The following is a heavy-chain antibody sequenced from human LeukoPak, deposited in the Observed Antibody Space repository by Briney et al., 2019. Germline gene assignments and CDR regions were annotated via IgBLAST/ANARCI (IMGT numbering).Heavy chain of an antibody. J-gene: IGHJ1*01. V-gene: IGHV4-31*03. CDR3: ARGQTVLDGYNPPGREFQH. CDR2: IYYSGST. Sequence: SQTLSLTCTVSGGSISSGGYYWSWIRQHPGKGLEWIGYIYYSGSTYYNPSLKSRVTISVDTSKNQFSLKLSSVTAADTAVYYCARGQTVLDGYNPPGREFQHWGQGTLVTVSS. CDR1: GGSISSGGYY. D-gene: IGHD5-24*01.